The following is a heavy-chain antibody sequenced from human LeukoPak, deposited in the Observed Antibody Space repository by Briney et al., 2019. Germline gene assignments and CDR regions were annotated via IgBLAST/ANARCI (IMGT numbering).Heavy chain of an antibody. CDR1: GGSISSSSYY. CDR2: VYYSGSA. CDR3: ARAPAALNWFDP. J-gene: IGHJ5*02. V-gene: IGHV4-39*07. Sequence: SETLSLTCNVSGGSISSSSYYWGWIRQSPEKGLEWIGGVYYSGSAYYNPSLKSRVTISVDTSNNQFSLDLTSVTAAGTAFYYCARAPAALNWFDPWGQGTLVTVSS. D-gene: IGHD2-15*01.